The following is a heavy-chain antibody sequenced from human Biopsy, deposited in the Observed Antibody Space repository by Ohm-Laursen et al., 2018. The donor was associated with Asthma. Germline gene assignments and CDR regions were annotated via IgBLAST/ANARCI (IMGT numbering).Heavy chain of an antibody. CDR1: YGSITSGGYY. D-gene: IGHD3-22*01. J-gene: IGHJ4*02. Sequence: TLSLTCTVSYGSITSGGYYWTWIRQHPGKGLEWIGFIYYSGSTYYNPSLKSRVSISIDTSKNQFSLKLSSVTAADTAVYYCARAQDYYDSRGYYRGFDCWGQGTLVTVSS. V-gene: IGHV4-31*03. CDR2: IYYSGST. CDR3: ARAQDYYDSRGYYRGFDC.